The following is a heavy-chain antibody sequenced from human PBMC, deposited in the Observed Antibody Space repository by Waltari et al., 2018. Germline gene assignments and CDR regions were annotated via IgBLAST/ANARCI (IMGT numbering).Heavy chain of an antibody. Sequence: QVQLQESGPGLVKPSQTLSLTCTVSGGSISSGDYYWSWIRQPPGKGLEWIGYIYYSGTTYYNPSLNVRVTISVYTSKNQFSLKLSSVTAAATAVYYCARETTGISPSSDPWGQGTLVTVSS. V-gene: IGHV4-30-4*08. CDR3: ARETTGISPSSDP. J-gene: IGHJ5*02. CDR1: GGSISSGDYY. D-gene: IGHD2-15*01. CDR2: IYYSGTT.